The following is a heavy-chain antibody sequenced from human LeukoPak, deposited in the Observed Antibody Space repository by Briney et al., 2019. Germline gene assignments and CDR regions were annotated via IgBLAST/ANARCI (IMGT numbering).Heavy chain of an antibody. CDR1: GGTFSSYA. V-gene: IGHV1-69*13. Sequence: GASVKVSCKASGGTFSSYAISWVRQAPGQGLEWMGGIIPIFGTANYAQKFQGRVTITADESTSTAYMELSSLRSEDTAVYYCAGDAYYYDSSGYYYWGQGTLVTVSS. J-gene: IGHJ4*02. CDR3: AGDAYYYDSSGYYY. CDR2: IIPIFGTA. D-gene: IGHD3-22*01.